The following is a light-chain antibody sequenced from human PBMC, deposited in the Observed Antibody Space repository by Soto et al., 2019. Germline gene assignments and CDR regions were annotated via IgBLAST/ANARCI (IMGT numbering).Light chain of an antibody. V-gene: IGLV1-40*01. CDR1: SSNIGAGFD. Sequence: QSVLTQPPSVSGAPGQRVTISCTGSSSNIGAGFDVHWYQQLPGTAPKLLIFDNSNRPSGVPDRFSASKSGTSASLAITGLQAEDEADYYCQSYDSSLSASVFGGGTKLTVL. J-gene: IGLJ3*02. CDR3: QSYDSSLSASV. CDR2: DNS.